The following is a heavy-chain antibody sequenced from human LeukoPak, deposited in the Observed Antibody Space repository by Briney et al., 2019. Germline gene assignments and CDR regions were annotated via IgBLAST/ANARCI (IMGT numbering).Heavy chain of an antibody. Sequence: PSETLSLTCIVSGDSVSSSRYYWGWIRQPPGRGLEWIGSIYYSGTTFYNPSLKSRVTISVDTSKSQFSMKLTSVTAADTAVYFCARQDYDFWSGYYDYWGQGTLVTVSS. CDR2: IYYSGTT. CDR3: ARQDYDFWSGYYDY. J-gene: IGHJ4*02. V-gene: IGHV4-39*01. D-gene: IGHD3-3*01. CDR1: GDSVSSSRYY.